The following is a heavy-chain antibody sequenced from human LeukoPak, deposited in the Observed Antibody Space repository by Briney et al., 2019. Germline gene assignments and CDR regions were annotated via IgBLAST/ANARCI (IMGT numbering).Heavy chain of an antibody. CDR2: IIPIFGTA. D-gene: IGHD4-17*01. Sequence: ASVKVSCKASGGTFSSYAISWVRQAPGQGLEWMGGIIPIFGTANYAQKFQGRVTITADESTSTAYMELSSLRSEGTAVYYCARDPASGDYADVNDYWGQGTLVTVSS. J-gene: IGHJ4*02. CDR1: GGTFSSYA. V-gene: IGHV1-69*13. CDR3: ARDPASGDYADVNDY.